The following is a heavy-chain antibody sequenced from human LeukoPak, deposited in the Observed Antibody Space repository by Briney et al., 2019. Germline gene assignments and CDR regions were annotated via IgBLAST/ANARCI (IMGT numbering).Heavy chain of an antibody. D-gene: IGHD4-17*01. CDR2: INHSGST. V-gene: IGHV4-34*08. CDR1: GFTFSAFA. J-gene: IGHJ4*02. CDR3: AGVSRPRGDAKDY. Sequence: GSLRLSCAASGFTFSAFATTWVRQPPGKGLEWIGEINHSGSTNYNPSLESRVTISVDTSKTQFSLNLRSVTAADTATYYCAGVSRPRGDAKDYWGRGTLVTVSS.